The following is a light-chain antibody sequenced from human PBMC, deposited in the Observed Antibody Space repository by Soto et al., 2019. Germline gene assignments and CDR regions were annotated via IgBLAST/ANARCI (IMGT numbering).Light chain of an antibody. V-gene: IGLV3-1*01. J-gene: IGLJ1*01. CDR2: QDT. Sequence: SYELTQPPSVSVSPGQTASITCSGERLGDKYTCWYQQRPGQSPMLVIYQDTKWPSGIPERFSGSNSGNTATLTITRTQAVDEADYYCQVWDSSTLYVFGTGTKLTVL. CDR3: QVWDSSTLYV. CDR1: RLGDKY.